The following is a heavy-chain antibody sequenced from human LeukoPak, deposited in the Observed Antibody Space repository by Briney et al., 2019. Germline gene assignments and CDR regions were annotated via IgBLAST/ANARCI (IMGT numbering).Heavy chain of an antibody. V-gene: IGHV3-30*18. Sequence: GGSLRLSCAVSGFTISSHGMHWVRQAPGKGLEWVAMTSYDGNSKYYGDSVKGRFTISRDNSKNTLYLQMDSLRTEDTAVYYCAKDWGSSGWYNYFDPWGQGTLVTVSS. CDR1: GFTISSHG. CDR3: AKDWGSSGWYNYFDP. CDR2: TSYDGNSK. J-gene: IGHJ5*02. D-gene: IGHD6-19*01.